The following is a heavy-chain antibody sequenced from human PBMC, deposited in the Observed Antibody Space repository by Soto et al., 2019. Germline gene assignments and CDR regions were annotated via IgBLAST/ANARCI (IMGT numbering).Heavy chain of an antibody. Sequence: GESLKISCKGSGYSFAGYWITWVRQKPGKGLEWMGRIDPSDSQTYYSPSFRGHVTISVTKSITTVFLQWSSLRASDTAVYYCARGWVQSHYFDSWGQGTLVTVSS. D-gene: IGHD1-1*01. V-gene: IGHV5-10-1*01. CDR1: GYSFAGYW. J-gene: IGHJ4*02. CDR3: ARGWVQSHYFDS. CDR2: IDPSDSQT.